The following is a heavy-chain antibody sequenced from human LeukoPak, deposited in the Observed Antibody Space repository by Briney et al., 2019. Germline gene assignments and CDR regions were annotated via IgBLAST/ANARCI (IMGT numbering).Heavy chain of an antibody. CDR3: ARGRSVLLWFGSYGNWFDP. J-gene: IGHJ5*02. V-gene: IGHV4-34*01. CDR2: INHSGST. D-gene: IGHD3-10*01. Sequence: PSETLSLTCAVYGGSFSGYYWSWIRQPPGKGLEWIGEINHSGSTNYNPSLKSRVTISVDTSKNQFSLKLSSLTAADTAVYYCARGRSVLLWFGSYGNWFDPWGQGTLVTVSS. CDR1: GGSFSGYY.